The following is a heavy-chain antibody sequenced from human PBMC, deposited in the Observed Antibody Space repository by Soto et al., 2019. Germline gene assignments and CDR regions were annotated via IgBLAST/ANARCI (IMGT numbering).Heavy chain of an antibody. Sequence: PGGSLRLSCAASGFTFNNYGMHWVRKAPGKGLEWVAVIWNDGNGYYYANSVKGRFTISRDNSKNTLYLQMSSLTAEDTAVYYCARLQISPPTRGAASVRDGMHVWGQGTTVTVSS. CDR2: IWNDGNGY. CDR3: ARLQISPPTRGAASVRDGMHV. V-gene: IGHV3-33*01. D-gene: IGHD6-13*01. CDR1: GFTFNNYG. J-gene: IGHJ6*02.